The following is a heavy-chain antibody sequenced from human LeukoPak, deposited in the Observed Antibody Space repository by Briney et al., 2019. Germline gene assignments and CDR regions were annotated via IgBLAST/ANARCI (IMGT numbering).Heavy chain of an antibody. D-gene: IGHD3-10*01. CDR1: GFTVSSNY. J-gene: IGHJ6*04. CDR3: ARARITMVRGVISYYGMDV. V-gene: IGHV3-53*01. CDR2: IYSGGST. Sequence: GGSLRLSCAASGFTVSSNYMSWVRQAPGKGLEWVSVIYSGGSTYYADSVKGRFTISRDNSKNTLYLQMNSLRAEDTAVYYCARARITMVRGVISYYGMDVWGKGTTVTVSS.